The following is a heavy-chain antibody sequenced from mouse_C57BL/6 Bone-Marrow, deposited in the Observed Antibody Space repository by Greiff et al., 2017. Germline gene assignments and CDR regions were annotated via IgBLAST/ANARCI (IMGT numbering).Heavy chain of an antibody. CDR3: ARDGSSPVYFDY. Sequence: EVKVVESGGGLVKPGGSLKLSCAASGFTFSDSGMHWVRQAPEKGLEWVAYISSGSSTIYYADTVKGRFTISRDNAKNTLFLQMTSLRSEDTAMYYCARDGSSPVYFDYWGQGTTLTVSS. J-gene: IGHJ2*01. CDR1: GFTFSDSG. CDR2: ISSGSSTI. D-gene: IGHD1-1*01. V-gene: IGHV5-17*01.